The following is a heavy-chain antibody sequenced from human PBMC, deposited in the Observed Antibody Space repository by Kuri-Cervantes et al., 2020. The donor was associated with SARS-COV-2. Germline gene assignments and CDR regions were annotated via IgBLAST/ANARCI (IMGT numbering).Heavy chain of an antibody. CDR3: SGSTPPRPGGWSLDF. CDR1: GGTFHKYV. J-gene: IGHJ4*02. V-gene: IGHV1-69*06. D-gene: IGHD6-6*01. Sequence: SVKVSCKTSGGTFHKYVINWVRQAPGQGLEWMGRIIPFFGTTNYAQKFQGRVTITADKSTGTVYMEVSSLGSEDTAFYYCSGSTPPRPGGWSLDFWGQGTLVTVSS. CDR2: IIPFFGTT.